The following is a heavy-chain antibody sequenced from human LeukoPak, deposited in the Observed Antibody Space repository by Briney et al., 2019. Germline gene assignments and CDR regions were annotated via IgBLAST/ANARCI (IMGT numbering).Heavy chain of an antibody. V-gene: IGHV3-23*01. CDR2: ISGSGGST. CDR1: GFTFSSYA. D-gene: IGHD6-19*01. CDR3: AKGGIIAVAGIPWFDP. Sequence: GGSLRLSCAASGFTFSSYAMSWVRQAPGKGLEWVSAISGSGGSTYYADSVKGRFTISRDNSKNTLYLQMNSLRAEDTAVYYCAKGGIIAVAGIPWFDPWGQGTLVTVSS. J-gene: IGHJ5*02.